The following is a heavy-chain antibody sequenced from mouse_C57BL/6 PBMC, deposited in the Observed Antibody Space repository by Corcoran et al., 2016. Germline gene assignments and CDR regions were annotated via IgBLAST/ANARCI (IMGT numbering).Heavy chain of an antibody. J-gene: IGHJ4*01. CDR2: IYPGDGDT. V-gene: IGHV1-76*01. D-gene: IGHD2-1*01. CDR1: GYTFTDYY. CDR3: ARSDGNYVRYAMDY. Sequence: QVQLKQSGAELVRPGASVKLTCKASGYTFTDYYINWVKQRPGQGLEWIARIYPGDGDTNYNGKFKGKATLTADKSSSTAYMQLSSLTSEDSAVYFCARSDGNYVRYAMDYWGQGTSVTVSS.